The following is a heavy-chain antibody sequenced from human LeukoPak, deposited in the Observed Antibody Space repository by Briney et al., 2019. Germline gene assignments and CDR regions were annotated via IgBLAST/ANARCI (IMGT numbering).Heavy chain of an antibody. V-gene: IGHV3-33*03. CDR1: GFTFSSYG. CDR2: IWYDGSNK. J-gene: IGHJ6*02. CDR3: AKSGYFDWLSHMDV. Sequence: PGRSLRLSCAASGFTFSSYGMHWVRQAPGKGLEWVAVIWYDGSNKYYADSVKGRFTISRDNAKNSLYLQMNSLRAEDTALYYCAKSGYFDWLSHMDVWGQGTTVTVSS. D-gene: IGHD3-9*01.